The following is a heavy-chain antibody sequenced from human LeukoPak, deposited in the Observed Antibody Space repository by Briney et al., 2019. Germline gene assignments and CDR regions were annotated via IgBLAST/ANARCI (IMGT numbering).Heavy chain of an antibody. Sequence: SETLSLTCTVSGGSISSSSYYWGWIRQPPGKGLEWIGSIYHSGSTYYNPSLKSRVTISVDTSKNQFSLKLSSVTAADTAVYYCARVNGIAARPLVVDYWGQGTLVTVSS. D-gene: IGHD6-6*01. CDR3: ARVNGIAARPLVVDY. CDR2: IYHSGST. V-gene: IGHV4-39*07. J-gene: IGHJ4*02. CDR1: GGSISSSSYY.